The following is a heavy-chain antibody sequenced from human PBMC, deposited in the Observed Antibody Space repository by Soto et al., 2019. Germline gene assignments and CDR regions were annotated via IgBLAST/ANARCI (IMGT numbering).Heavy chain of an antibody. CDR1: GGTFSSYA. J-gene: IGHJ6*02. D-gene: IGHD5-12*01. Sequence: QVQLVQSGAEVKKPGSSVKVSCKASGGTFSSYAISWVRQARGQGLEWMGGTIPMFGTANYAQKFQGRVTITSDESPSTADMRLGSLRSEDEAVYYCTRDGGYSGYDRTIYYNGMDVWGQGTTVTVSS. CDR2: TIPMFGTA. CDR3: TRDGGYSGYDRTIYYNGMDV. V-gene: IGHV1-69*05.